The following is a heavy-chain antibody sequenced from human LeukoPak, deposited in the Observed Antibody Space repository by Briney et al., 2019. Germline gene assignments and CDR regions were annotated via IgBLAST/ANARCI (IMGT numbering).Heavy chain of an antibody. CDR3: ARGTDDYGDYGSVPDFDY. Sequence: GGSVKVSCKASGYTFIDYYMHWVRQAPGQGLEWMGRINPDRGDTEYAQTFQGRVTMTWDTSISTAYMELNRLTSDDTAVYYCARGTDDYGDYGSVPDFDYWGQGTLVTVSS. CDR2: INPDRGDT. V-gene: IGHV1-2*06. J-gene: IGHJ4*02. CDR1: GYTFIDYY. D-gene: IGHD4-17*01.